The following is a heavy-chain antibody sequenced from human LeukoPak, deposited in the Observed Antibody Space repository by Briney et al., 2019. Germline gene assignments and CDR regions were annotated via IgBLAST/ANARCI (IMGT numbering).Heavy chain of an antibody. J-gene: IGHJ4*02. CDR3: ARTLYYYDSSGYYSFDY. V-gene: IGHV1-69*05. Sequence: SVKVSCKASGGTSSSYAISWVRQAPGQGLEWMGRIIPIFGTANYAQKFQGRVTITTDESTSTAYMELSSLRSEDTAVYYCARTLYYYDSSGYYSFDYWGQGTLVTVSS. D-gene: IGHD3-22*01. CDR1: GGTSSSYA. CDR2: IIPIFGTA.